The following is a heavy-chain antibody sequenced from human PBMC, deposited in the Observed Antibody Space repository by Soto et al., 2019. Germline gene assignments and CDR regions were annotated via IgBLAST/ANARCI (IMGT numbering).Heavy chain of an antibody. D-gene: IGHD3-10*01. V-gene: IGHV4-39*01. J-gene: IGHJ5*02. CDR1: GGSISSSSYY. CDR3: ARLEGVRWFDP. Sequence: QLQLQESGPGLVKPSETLSLTCTVSGGSISSSSYYWGWIRQPPGKGLEWIGSIYYSGSTSYNPSLKSRVTISVDTSKNQFSLKLSSVTAADTAVYYCARLEGVRWFDPWGQGTLVTVSS. CDR2: IYYSGST.